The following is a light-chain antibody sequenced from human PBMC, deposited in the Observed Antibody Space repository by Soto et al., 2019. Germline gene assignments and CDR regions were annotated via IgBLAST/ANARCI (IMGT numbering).Light chain of an antibody. J-gene: IGKJ1*01. CDR3: QQYDSYSNT. CDR2: DAT. CDR1: QPIRDW. Sequence: DAQLIQSPSTLSASIGDRVTITCRVSQPIRDWVAWYQQKPGKAPKLLIYDATSSDSGVPSRFSGSGSETEFTLTISSLQPGDFATYYCQQYDSYSNTFGQGTRVEL. V-gene: IGKV1-5*01.